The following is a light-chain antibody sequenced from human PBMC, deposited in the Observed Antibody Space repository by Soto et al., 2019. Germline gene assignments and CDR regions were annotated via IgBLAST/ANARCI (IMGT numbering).Light chain of an antibody. CDR2: GAS. V-gene: IGKV3-20*01. J-gene: IGKJ2*01. CDR3: QQYGSSPPYT. Sequence: EIVLTQSPGTLSLSPGERATLSCRASQSVSSSYLAWYQQKPVQAPRLLIYGASSRATGIPDRFSGSGSGTDFTLTLSRLEPEDFAVYYCQQYGSSPPYTFGQGTKLEIK. CDR1: QSVSSSY.